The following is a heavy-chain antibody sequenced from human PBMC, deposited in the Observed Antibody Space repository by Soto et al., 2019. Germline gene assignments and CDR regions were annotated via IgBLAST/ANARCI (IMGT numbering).Heavy chain of an antibody. D-gene: IGHD6-13*01. CDR2: IYHSGST. Sequence: SETLSLTCAVSGGSISSSNWWSWVRQPPGKGLEWIGEIYHSGSTNYNPSLKSRVTISVDKSKNQFSLKLSSVTAADTAVYYCARVAFILAAAVSNWFDPWGQGTLVTVSS. CDR1: GGSISSSNW. V-gene: IGHV4-4*02. CDR3: ARVAFILAAAVSNWFDP. J-gene: IGHJ5*02.